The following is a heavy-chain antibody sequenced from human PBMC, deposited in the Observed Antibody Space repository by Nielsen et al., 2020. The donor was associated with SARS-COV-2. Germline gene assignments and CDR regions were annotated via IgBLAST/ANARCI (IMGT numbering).Heavy chain of an antibody. CDR1: GGTFNNYA. Sequence: SVKVSCKASGGTFNNYAISWVRQAPGQGLEWMGGIIPMFGTANYAQKFQGRVTISADESTSTAYMELSSLRSEDTAVYYCARDHRGRSVGNYFKYWGQGTLVTVSS. V-gene: IGHV1-69*13. D-gene: IGHD2-15*01. CDR3: ARDHRGRSVGNYFKY. CDR2: IIPMFGTA. J-gene: IGHJ4*02.